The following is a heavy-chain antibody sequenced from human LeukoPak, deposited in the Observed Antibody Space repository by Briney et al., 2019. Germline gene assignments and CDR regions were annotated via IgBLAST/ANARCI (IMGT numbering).Heavy chain of an antibody. CDR1: GGSFSGYY. J-gene: IGHJ4*02. CDR2: INHSGST. Sequence: PSETLSRTCAVYGGSFSGYYWSWIRQPPGKGLEWIGEINHSGSTNYNPSLKSRVTISVDTSKNQFSLKLSSVTAADTAVHYCARGSIFDYWGQGTLVTVSS. V-gene: IGHV4-34*01. CDR3: ARGSIFDY.